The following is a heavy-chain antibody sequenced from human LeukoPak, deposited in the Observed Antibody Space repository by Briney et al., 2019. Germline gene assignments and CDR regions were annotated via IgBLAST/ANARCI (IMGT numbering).Heavy chain of an antibody. CDR3: ARQGGGFWYFDL. CDR1: GGPISSYY. D-gene: IGHD6-25*01. J-gene: IGHJ2*01. Sequence: SETLSLTCTVSGGPISSYYWSWIRQPPGKGLEWIGYIYYSGSTNYNPSLKSRVTISVDTSKNQFSLKLSSLTAADTAVYYCARQGGGFWYFDLWGRGTLVTVSS. CDR2: IYYSGST. V-gene: IGHV4-59*08.